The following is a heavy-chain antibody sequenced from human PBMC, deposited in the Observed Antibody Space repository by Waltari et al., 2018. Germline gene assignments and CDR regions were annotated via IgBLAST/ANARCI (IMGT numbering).Heavy chain of an antibody. CDR1: VGTMNTYY. CDR2: IYDRGTT. J-gene: IGHJ4*02. D-gene: IGHD5-12*01. Sequence: QLQPQESRHGQEMPSETLSLTCTVSVGTMNTYYGTWIRQPPGKVLEYIGYIYDRGTTNYNPSLKSRITISIDTSIDQFYLKVTSVTAADTAVYYCARGDRAPSGYGTELDYWGQGTMVTVSS. V-gene: IGHV4-59*01. CDR3: ARGDRAPSGYGTELDY.